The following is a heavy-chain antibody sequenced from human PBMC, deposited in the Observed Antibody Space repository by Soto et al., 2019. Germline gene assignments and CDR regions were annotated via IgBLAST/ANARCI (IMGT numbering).Heavy chain of an antibody. CDR2: INQDGSVK. J-gene: IGHJ4*02. CDR1: GFTFSNYW. D-gene: IGHD3-10*01. CDR3: ARVTPFGSSLFDY. Sequence: EVQLVESGGGLVQPGGSLRLSCAASGFTFSNYWMSWVRQAPGKGLEWVANINQDGSVKYYVDSVKGRFTISRDNAKNSLYLQMSSLRGEDTAVYYCARVTPFGSSLFDYWGQGTLVTVSS. V-gene: IGHV3-7*01.